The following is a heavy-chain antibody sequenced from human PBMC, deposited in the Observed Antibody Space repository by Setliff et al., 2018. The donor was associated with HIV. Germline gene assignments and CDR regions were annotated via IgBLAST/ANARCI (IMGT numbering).Heavy chain of an antibody. J-gene: IGHJ6*02. CDR3: ARCSGSYPCDGMDV. CDR1: GFPFTTYR. CDR2: IYPGDSDT. Sequence: PGESLKISCQAFGFPFTTYRISWVRQMPGKGLEWMGIIYPGDSDTRYSPSFQGQVTISADKSISTAYLQWSSLKASDTAIYYCARCSGSYPCDGMDVWGQGTTVTV. V-gene: IGHV5-51*01. D-gene: IGHD1-26*01.